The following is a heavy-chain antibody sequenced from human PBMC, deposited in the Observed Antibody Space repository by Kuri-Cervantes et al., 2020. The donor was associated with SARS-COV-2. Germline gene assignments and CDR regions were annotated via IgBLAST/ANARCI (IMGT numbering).Heavy chain of an antibody. CDR1: GFTFDDYA. CDR2: ISWDGGST. J-gene: IGHJ3*02. Sequence: GESLKISCAASGFTFDDYAMHWVRQAPGKGLEWVSLISWDGGSTYYADSVKGRFTISRDNSKNSLYLQMNSLRAEDTAVYYCARLFAHFWSVQGDDAFDIWGQGTMVTVSS. D-gene: IGHD3-3*02. CDR3: ARLFAHFWSVQGDDAFDI. V-gene: IGHV3-43D*03.